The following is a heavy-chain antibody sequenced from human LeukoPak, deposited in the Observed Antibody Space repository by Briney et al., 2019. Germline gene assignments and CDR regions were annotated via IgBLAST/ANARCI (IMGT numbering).Heavy chain of an antibody. CDR2: IKQDGSEK. J-gene: IGHJ4*02. CDR3: ARSDYGDYVGY. Sequence: GGSLRPSCAASGFTFSSYWMSWVRQAPGKGLEWVANIKQDGSEKYYVDSVKGRFTISRDNAKNSLYLQMNSLRAEDTAVYYCARSDYGDYVGYWGQGTLVTVSS. D-gene: IGHD4-17*01. V-gene: IGHV3-7*01. CDR1: GFTFSSYW.